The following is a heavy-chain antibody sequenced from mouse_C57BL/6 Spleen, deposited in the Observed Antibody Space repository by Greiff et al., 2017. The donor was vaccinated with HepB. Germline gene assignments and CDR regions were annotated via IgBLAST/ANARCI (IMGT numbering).Heavy chain of an antibody. J-gene: IGHJ3*01. CDR1: GFTFSSYA. CDR3: ARDRLAWFAY. CDR2: ISAGGSYT. D-gene: IGHD3-2*02. V-gene: IGHV5-4*01. Sequence: DVMLVESGGGLVKPGGSLKLSCAASGFTFSSYAMSWVRQTPEKRLEWVATISAGGSYTNYPDNVKGRFTISRDTAKNNLYLQMSHLKSEDTAMYYCARDRLAWFAYWGQGTLVTVSA.